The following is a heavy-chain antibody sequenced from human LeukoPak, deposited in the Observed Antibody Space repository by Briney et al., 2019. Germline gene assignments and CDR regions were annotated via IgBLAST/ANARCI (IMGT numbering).Heavy chain of an antibody. V-gene: IGHV3-30*02. Sequence: PGGSLRLSCAASGFSFSSYYMSWVRQAPGKGLEWVAFIRYDGNNKYYSDSVKGRFAISRDNFKSTLYLQMNSLRAEDTAMYFCAKDLTNWNDGTYFDYWGQGTLVTVSS. J-gene: IGHJ4*02. CDR2: IRYDGNNK. D-gene: IGHD1-1*01. CDR3: AKDLTNWNDGTYFDY. CDR1: GFSFSSYY.